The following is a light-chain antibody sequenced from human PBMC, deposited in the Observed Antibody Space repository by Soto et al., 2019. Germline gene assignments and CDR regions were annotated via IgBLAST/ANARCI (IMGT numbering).Light chain of an antibody. J-gene: IGKJ1*01. Sequence: EIVMTQSPATLSVSPGERATLSCRSSQSISSDLACYQQKRGQAPRLLYYAESTRATGIPARFSGSGSGTEFTLTISSLQSEDFAVYYCQHYNKWPRTFGQGTKLDI. V-gene: IGKV3-15*01. CDR1: QSISSD. CDR3: QHYNKWPRT. CDR2: AES.